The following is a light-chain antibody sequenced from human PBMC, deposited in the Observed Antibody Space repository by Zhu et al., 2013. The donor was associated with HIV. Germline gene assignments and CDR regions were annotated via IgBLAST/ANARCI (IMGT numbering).Light chain of an antibody. V-gene: IGLV2-8*01. Sequence: QSALTQPPSASGSPGQSVTISCTGTSSDVGGYNYVSWYQQHPGKAPKLMIYEVSKRPSGVPDRFPGSKSGNMASLTVSGLQAEDEADYYCSSYAGSNYPYVFGTGTKVTVL. CDR2: EVS. J-gene: IGLJ1*01. CDR1: SSDVGGYNY. CDR3: SSYAGSNYPYV.